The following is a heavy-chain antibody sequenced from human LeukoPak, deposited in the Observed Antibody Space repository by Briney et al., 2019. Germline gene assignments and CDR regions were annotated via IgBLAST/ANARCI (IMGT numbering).Heavy chain of an antibody. V-gene: IGHV3-15*01. Sequence: GGSLRLSCAASGFTFSNAWMSWVRQAPGKGLEWVGRIKSKTDGGTTDYAAPVKGRFTISRDDSKNTLYLQMNSLKTEDTAVYYCTTEYYYGSGSPTGPFDCWGQGTLVTVSS. CDR3: TTEYYYGSGSPTGPFDC. CDR1: GFTFSNAW. J-gene: IGHJ4*02. CDR2: IKSKTDGGTT. D-gene: IGHD3-10*01.